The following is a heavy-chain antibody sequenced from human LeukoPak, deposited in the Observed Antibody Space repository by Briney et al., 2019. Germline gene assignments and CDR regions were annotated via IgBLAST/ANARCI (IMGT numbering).Heavy chain of an antibody. D-gene: IGHD2-2*01. CDR2: INLSGGST. J-gene: IGHJ3*02. Sequence: SVHVSFQSSGYTFTRYYMHWVRQPPAQGLEWMGIINLSGGSTSYVQKFQGRVTMTRDTSTSTVYMELSSLRFEDTAVYYCARNVVPAAPLDAFDIWGQGTMVTVSS. CDR3: ARNVVPAAPLDAFDI. V-gene: IGHV1-46*01. CDR1: GYTFTRYY.